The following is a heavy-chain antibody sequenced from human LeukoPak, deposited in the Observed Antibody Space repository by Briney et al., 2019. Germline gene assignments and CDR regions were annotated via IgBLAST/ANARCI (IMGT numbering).Heavy chain of an antibody. J-gene: IGHJ4*02. Sequence: PGGSLRLSCAASGFSVSSNYMSWVRQAPGKGLEWVSVIYSGGSTYYADSVKGRFTISRDNSKNTLYLQMNSLRAEDTAVYYCARDQPLLYYFDYWGQGTLVTVSS. V-gene: IGHV3-53*01. CDR3: ARDQPLLYYFDY. CDR1: GFSVSSNY. D-gene: IGHD2-21*02. CDR2: IYSGGST.